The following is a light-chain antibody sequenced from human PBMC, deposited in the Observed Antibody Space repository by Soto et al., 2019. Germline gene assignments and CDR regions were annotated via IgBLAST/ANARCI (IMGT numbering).Light chain of an antibody. J-gene: IGLJ2*01. Sequence: QSALTQPPSASGSPGQSVTISCTGTSSEVGGYNYVSWYQQHPGKAPKLMIYEVSKRPSGVPDRFSGSKSGNTASLTVSGLQAEDEAGYFCSSYAGSNIVLFGGGTKLTVL. CDR1: SSEVGGYNY. CDR2: EVS. CDR3: SSYAGSNIVL. V-gene: IGLV2-8*01.